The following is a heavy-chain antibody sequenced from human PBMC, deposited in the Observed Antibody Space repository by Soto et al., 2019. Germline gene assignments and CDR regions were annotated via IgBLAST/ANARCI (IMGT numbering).Heavy chain of an antibody. V-gene: IGHV1-46*01. Sequence: QVQLVQSGAEVKKPGASVKVSCKASGYTFTSYYMHWVRQAPGQGLEWMGIINPSGGSTSYAQKFQGRVTMTRDTSTSTVYMEVSSLRSEDTAVYYCARDEGTEAVDYWGQGTLVTVSS. D-gene: IGHD1-1*01. CDR2: INPSGGST. J-gene: IGHJ4*02. CDR1: GYTFTSYY. CDR3: ARDEGTEAVDY.